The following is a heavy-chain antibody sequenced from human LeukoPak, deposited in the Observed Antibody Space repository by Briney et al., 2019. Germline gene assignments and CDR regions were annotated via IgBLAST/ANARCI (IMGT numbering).Heavy chain of an antibody. J-gene: IGHJ4*02. Sequence: PGGSLRLSCAASGFTFSSYGMSWIRQVPGKGLEWIGYSSYSGSSNYNPSLKSRVTISVDTSKTQFSLYLNSVTAADTAVYYCARSDTHHIHSSSWHFDYWGQGTLVTVSS. V-gene: IGHV4-59*01. CDR1: GFTFSSYG. CDR2: SSYSGSS. D-gene: IGHD6-13*01. CDR3: ARSDTHHIHSSSWHFDY.